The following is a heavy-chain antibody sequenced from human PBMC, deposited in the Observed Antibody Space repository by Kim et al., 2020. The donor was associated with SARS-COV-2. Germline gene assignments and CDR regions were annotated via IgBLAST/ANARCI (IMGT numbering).Heavy chain of an antibody. CDR2: INPGNGNT. CDR1: GYTFTAYT. CDR3: AIFVATISFDL. Sequence: ASVKVSCKTSGYTFTAYTIHWVRRAPGQRLEWMGWINPGNGNTKYSQNFQGRVTITRDTSATTAYMELSSLTSEDTAVYYCAIFVATISFDLWGQGTLVTVSS. J-gene: IGHJ1*01. D-gene: IGHD5-12*01. V-gene: IGHV1-3*01.